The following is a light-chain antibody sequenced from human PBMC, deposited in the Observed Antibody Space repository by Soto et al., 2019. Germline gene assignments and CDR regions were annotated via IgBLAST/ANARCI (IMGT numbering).Light chain of an antibody. CDR1: SSNIGSGFD. J-gene: IGLJ2*01. CDR3: QSYDSSLSAVV. V-gene: IGLV1-40*01. CDR2: GDI. Sequence: QSVLTQPPSVSGAPGQRVTISCAGSSSNIGSGFDVNWYQQLPGTAPKLLVYGDINRPSGVPDRFSGSKSGPSASLAITGLQADDVADYYCQSYDSSLSAVVFGGGTKLTVL.